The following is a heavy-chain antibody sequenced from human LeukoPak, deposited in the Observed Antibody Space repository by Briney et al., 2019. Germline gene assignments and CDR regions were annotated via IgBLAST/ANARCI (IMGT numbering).Heavy chain of an antibody. V-gene: IGHV3-23*01. CDR1: GFTFSSYA. Sequence: PGAALRLSCAASGFTFSSYAMSWVRQAPGKGLEWVSLISGSGGSTDFADSVKGRFTISRGNSNNTVYLQMNSLRAEDTAVYSCAKSLGRAYGSGSSNSPFDYWGQGTLVTVSS. J-gene: IGHJ4*02. CDR2: ISGSGGST. D-gene: IGHD3-10*01. CDR3: AKSLGRAYGSGSSNSPFDY.